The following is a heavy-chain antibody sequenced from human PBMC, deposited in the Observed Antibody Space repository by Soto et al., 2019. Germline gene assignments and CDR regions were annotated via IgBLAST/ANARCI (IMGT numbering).Heavy chain of an antibody. J-gene: IGHJ6*02. CDR3: ARRIEMTTMKTGMDV. CDR2: IHHSGST. CDR1: GYSITSGHY. Sequence: ETLSLTCDVSGYSITSGHYWGWIRQPPGKGLEWIGIIHHSGSTYYNPSLKSRVTISIDTSRNRFSLKLISVTAADTAVYYCARRIEMTTMKTGMDVWGQGTTITVSS. V-gene: IGHV4-38-2*01.